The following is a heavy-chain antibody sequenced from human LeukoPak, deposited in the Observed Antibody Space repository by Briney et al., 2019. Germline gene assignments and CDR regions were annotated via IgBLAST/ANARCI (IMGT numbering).Heavy chain of an antibody. Sequence: GGSLRLSCAASGFTFSDYHMNWIRQAPGKGLEWVSYISPGGNTIYFADSVNGRFTLSRDSARNSLSLQMNSLTAEDTAVYYCAAGRDIAVAGPGGYFDYWGRGTLVTVSS. D-gene: IGHD6-19*01. J-gene: IGHJ4*02. CDR3: AAGRDIAVAGPGGYFDY. V-gene: IGHV3-11*01. CDR2: ISPGGNTI. CDR1: GFTFSDYH.